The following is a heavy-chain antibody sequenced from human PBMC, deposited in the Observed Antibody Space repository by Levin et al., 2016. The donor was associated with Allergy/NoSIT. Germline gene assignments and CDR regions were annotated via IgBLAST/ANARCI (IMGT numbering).Heavy chain of an antibody. V-gene: IGHV4-31*02. J-gene: IGHJ4*02. CDR2: IYYSGST. D-gene: IGHD2-2*02. Sequence: RQAPGKGLEWIGYIYYSGSTYYNPSHKSRVTISVDTSKNQFSLKLSSVTAADTAVYYCARVGRYCSSTSCYKNGVADYWGQGTLVTVSS. CDR3: ARVGRYCSSTSCYKNGVADY.